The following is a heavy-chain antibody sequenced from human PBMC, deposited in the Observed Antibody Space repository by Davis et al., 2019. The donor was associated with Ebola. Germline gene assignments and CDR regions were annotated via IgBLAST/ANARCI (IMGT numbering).Heavy chain of an antibody. CDR3: ASRRRLLAAAGSSRWFDP. D-gene: IGHD6-13*01. CDR1: GGSISSSSYY. Sequence: MPSETLSLTCTVSGGSISSSSYYWGWIRQPRGKGLEWIGSIYYSGSTHYHPSLKTRVTISVDTSKDKFSLKLSSVTAPDTAVYYCASRRRLLAAAGSSRWFDPWGQGTLVTVSS. J-gene: IGHJ5*02. V-gene: IGHV4-39*01. CDR2: IYYSGST.